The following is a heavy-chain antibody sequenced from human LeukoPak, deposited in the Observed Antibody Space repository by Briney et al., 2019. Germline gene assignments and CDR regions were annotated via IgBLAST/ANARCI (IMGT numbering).Heavy chain of an antibody. CDR2: IIPILGIA. V-gene: IGHV1-69*04. J-gene: IGHJ4*02. CDR1: GGTFSSYT. D-gene: IGHD3-16*02. Sequence: SVKVSCKASGGTFSSYTISWVRQAPGRGLGWMGRIIPILGIANYARKFQGRVTITADKSTSTAYMELSSLRSEDTAVYYCARDSHESMITFGGVIATWGQGTLVTVSS. CDR3: ARDSHESMITFGGVIAT.